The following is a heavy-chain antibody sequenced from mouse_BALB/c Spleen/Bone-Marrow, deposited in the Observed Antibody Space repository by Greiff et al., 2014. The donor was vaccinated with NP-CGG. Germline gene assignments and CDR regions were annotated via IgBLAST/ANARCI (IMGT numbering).Heavy chain of an antibody. Sequence: QVQLQQSGAELMKPGASVKISCKATGYTFSSYWIEWVKQRPGHGLEWIGEILPGSGSTNYNEKFKGKATFTADTSSNTAYMQLSSLTSEDSAVYYCAREDYYGSSYGDYWGQGTPLTVSA. V-gene: IGHV1-9*01. D-gene: IGHD1-1*01. CDR3: AREDYYGSSYGDY. J-gene: IGHJ2*01. CDR2: ILPGSGST. CDR1: GYTFSSYW.